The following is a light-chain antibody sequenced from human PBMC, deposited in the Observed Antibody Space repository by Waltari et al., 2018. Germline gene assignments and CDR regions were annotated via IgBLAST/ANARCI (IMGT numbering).Light chain of an antibody. J-gene: IGKJ1*01. V-gene: IGKV1-17*01. CDR3: LQHNSFPRT. Sequence: DIQMTQSPSSLSASVGDRVTITCRASQAIRNDLGWYQQKAGQAPKRLIYDASKLHPGVPSRFRGSGSGTEFTLTISSLQPEDFATYYCLQHNSFPRTFGQGTKVEI. CDR1: QAIRND. CDR2: DAS.